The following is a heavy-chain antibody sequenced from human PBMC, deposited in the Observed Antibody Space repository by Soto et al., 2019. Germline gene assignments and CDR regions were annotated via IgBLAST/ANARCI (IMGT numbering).Heavy chain of an antibody. V-gene: IGHV1-8*01. CDR2: MNPNSGNT. CDR1: GYTFTSYD. Sequence: AAVKVSCKASGYTFTSYDINWVRQASGQGLEWMGWMNPNSGNTGYAQKFQGRVTMTRNTSISTAYMELSSLRSEDTAVYYCAFCLSGYVRGAFDIWGQGTMVTVSS. CDR3: AFCLSGYVRGAFDI. D-gene: IGHD5-12*01. J-gene: IGHJ3*02.